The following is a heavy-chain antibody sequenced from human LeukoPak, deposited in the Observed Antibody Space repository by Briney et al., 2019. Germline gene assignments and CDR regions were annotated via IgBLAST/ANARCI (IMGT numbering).Heavy chain of an antibody. CDR1: GFTFSSYA. J-gene: IGHJ4*02. Sequence: GGSLRLSCAASGFTFSSYAMNWVRQAPGKGLEWVSATGSTGVSTFYADSVKGRFTVSRDNSKNTLSLQMDSLRAEDTAVYYCAKDPGVVPAHYFDYWGQGILVTVSS. CDR2: TGSTGVST. CDR3: AKDPGVVPAHYFDY. V-gene: IGHV3-23*01. D-gene: IGHD2-2*01.